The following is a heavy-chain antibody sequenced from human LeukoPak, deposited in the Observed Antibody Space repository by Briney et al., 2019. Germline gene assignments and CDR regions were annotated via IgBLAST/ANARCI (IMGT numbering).Heavy chain of an antibody. CDR2: ISSMGGST. J-gene: IGHJ6*02. Sequence: GAPLRLSCTPSGFTFSSYAMNWVRQSPGKGLEWVSLISSMGGSTYYADSVKGRFIISRDNTRNMLYLEMNNLRAEDTAVYFCAKDFTRIRYSNGYYWDYGMDVWGPGTTVTVSS. CDR3: AKDFTRIRYSNGYYWDYGMDV. CDR1: GFTFSSYA. V-gene: IGHV3-23*01. D-gene: IGHD1-26*01.